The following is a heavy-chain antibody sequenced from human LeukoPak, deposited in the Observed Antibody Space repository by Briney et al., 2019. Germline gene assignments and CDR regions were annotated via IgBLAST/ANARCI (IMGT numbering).Heavy chain of an antibody. D-gene: IGHD4-17*01. CDR1: GFTFSSYW. Sequence: PGGSLRLSCAASGFTFSSYWMSWVRQAPGKGLEWVANIKQDGSEKYYVDSVKGRFTISRDNAKNSLYLQMNSLRAEDTAVYYCARGRIRVTKGGGYYYYYMDVWGKGTTVTVSS. J-gene: IGHJ6*03. V-gene: IGHV3-7*01. CDR3: ARGRIRVTKGGGYYYYYMDV. CDR2: IKQDGSEK.